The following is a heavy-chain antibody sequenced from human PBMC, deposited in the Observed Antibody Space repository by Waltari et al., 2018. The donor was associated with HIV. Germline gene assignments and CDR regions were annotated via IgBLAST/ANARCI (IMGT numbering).Heavy chain of an antibody. CDR3: ARDLRPGYSSSWYRYYGMDV. V-gene: IGHV3-53*02. CDR2: IDSVGTT. Sequence: EVQLVETGGGLIQPGGSLRLSCAASGFTVSSNYMSWVRQAPGKGLEWVSVIDSVGTTYYVDSVKCRFTISRDNSKNTLYLQMNSLRAEDTAVYYCARDLRPGYSSSWYRYYGMDVWGQGTTVTVSS. J-gene: IGHJ6*02. D-gene: IGHD6-13*01. CDR1: GFTVSSNY.